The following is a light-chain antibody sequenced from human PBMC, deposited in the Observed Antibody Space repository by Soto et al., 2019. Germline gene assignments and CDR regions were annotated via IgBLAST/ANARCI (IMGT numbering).Light chain of an antibody. CDR3: SSYTTTIRL. CDR2: EVS. CDR1: SSDIGSNNY. J-gene: IGLJ3*02. Sequence: QSVLTQPASVSGSPGQSITISCTGTSSDIGSNNYVSWFQQRPGKAPTLIIYEVSNRPSGVSNHFSGSKSGNTASLTISGLLPEDEAEYYCSSYTTTIRLFGGGTKLTVL. V-gene: IGLV2-14*01.